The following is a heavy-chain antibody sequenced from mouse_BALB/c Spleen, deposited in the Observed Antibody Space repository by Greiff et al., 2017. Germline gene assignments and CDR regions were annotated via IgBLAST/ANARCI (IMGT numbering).Heavy chain of an antibody. CDR3: ASPPDEHYAMDY. CDR2: INPSAGYT. J-gene: IGHJ4*01. CDR1: GYTFTSYW. V-gene: IGHV1-7*01. Sequence: VQLQQSGAELAKPGASVKMSCKASGYTFTSYWMHWVKQRPGQGLEWIGYINPSAGYTEYNQKFKDKATLTADKSSSTAYMQLSNLTSEDSAVYYCASPPDEHYAMDYWGQGTSVTVSS.